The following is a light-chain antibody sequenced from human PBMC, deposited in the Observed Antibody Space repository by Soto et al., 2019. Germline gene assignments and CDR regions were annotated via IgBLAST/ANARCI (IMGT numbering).Light chain of an antibody. CDR1: SSNIGAGYD. CDR2: GNS. J-gene: IGLJ2*01. V-gene: IGLV1-40*01. Sequence: QAVVTQPPSVSGAPGQRVTISCTGSSSNIGAGYDVHWYQQLPGTAPKLLIYGNSNRPSGVPDRFSGPKSGTSASLAITGLQAEDEADYYCQSYDSSLSVVFGGGTQLTVL. CDR3: QSYDSSLSVV.